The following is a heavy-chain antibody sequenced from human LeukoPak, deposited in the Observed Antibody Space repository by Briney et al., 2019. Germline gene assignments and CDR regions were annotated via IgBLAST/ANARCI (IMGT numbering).Heavy chain of an antibody. CDR1: GYTFTGYY. Sequence: ASVKVSCKASGYTFTGYYMHWVRQAPGQGLEWMGWINPNSGGTNYAQKFQGRVTMTRDTSISTAYMELSRLRSDDTAVYYCARGMNDVDTANFDYWGQGTLVTVSS. CDR3: ARGMNDVDTANFDY. J-gene: IGHJ4*02. CDR2: INPNSGGT. V-gene: IGHV1-2*02. D-gene: IGHD5-18*01.